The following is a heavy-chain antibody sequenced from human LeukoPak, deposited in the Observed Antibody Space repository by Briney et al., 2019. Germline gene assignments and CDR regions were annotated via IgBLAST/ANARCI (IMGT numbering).Heavy chain of an antibody. V-gene: IGHV3-7*05. CDR3: ARGDEYTTSP. CDR2: IKRDGGDK. D-gene: IGHD2-2*02. CDR1: GFAFSSFW. Sequence: GGSLRLSCAASGFAFSSFWMSWVRQAPGKGLEWVANIKRDGGDKYYVDSVKGRFSISRDNAKNSLYLHMNSLRAEDTAVYYCARGDEYTTSPWGQGTLVTVSS. J-gene: IGHJ4*02.